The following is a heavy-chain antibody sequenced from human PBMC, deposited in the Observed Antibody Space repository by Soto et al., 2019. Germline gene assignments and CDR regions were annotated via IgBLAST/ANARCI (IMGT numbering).Heavy chain of an antibody. J-gene: IGHJ4*02. CDR1: GYSISSGYY. CDR2: IYHSGST. D-gene: IGHD3-22*01. CDR3: ARAFYDNTGYYPN. V-gene: IGHV4-38-2*01. Sequence: LSLTCAVSGYSISSGYYWGWIRQPPGKGLVWIGSIYHSGSTFYNPSLKSRVTISVDTSKNQFSLKLSSVTAADTAVYYCARAFYDNTGYYPNWGQGTLVTVSS.